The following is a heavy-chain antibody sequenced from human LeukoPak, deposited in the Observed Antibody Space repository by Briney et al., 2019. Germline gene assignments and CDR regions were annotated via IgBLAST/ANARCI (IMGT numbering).Heavy chain of an antibody. D-gene: IGHD3-3*01. CDR3: ARDDHYDFWSGYPDKFDY. V-gene: IGHV3-21*01. CDR2: ISSSSSYI. J-gene: IGHJ4*02. CDR1: GFTFSSYS. Sequence: PGGSMRLACAASGFTFSSYSMNWVRQAPGKGLEWVSSISSSSSYIYYADSVKGRFTISRDNAKNSLYLQMNSLRAEDTAVYYCARDDHYDFWSGYPDKFDYWGQGTLVTVSS.